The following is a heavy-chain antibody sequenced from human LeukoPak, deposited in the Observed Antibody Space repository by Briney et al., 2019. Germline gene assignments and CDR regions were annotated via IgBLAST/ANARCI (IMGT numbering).Heavy chain of an antibody. CDR2: VYYSGRA. V-gene: IGHV4-39*02. D-gene: IGHD3-9*01. CDR3: ARLRKGRYFDYFVEK. CDR1: GGSVSTINSY. J-gene: IGHJ4*02. Sequence: PSETLSLTCTVSGGSVSTINSYWGWIRQPPGKGLEWIGNVYYSGRANYSPSLRSRVTMSVDASKNRFSLKMTSVTAADTAVYFCARLRKGRYFDYFVEKRGQGTLVTVSS.